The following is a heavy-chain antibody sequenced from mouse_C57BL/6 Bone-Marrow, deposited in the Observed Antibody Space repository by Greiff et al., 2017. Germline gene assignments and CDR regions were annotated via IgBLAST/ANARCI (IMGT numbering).Heavy chain of an antibody. V-gene: IGHV1-42*01. CDR1: GYSFTGYY. Sequence: EVQLVESGPELVKPGASVKISCKASGYSFTGYYMNWVKQSPEKSLEWIGEISPSTGGTTYNQKFKAKATLTVDKSSSTAYMQLKSLTSEDSAVYYCVRRGSPYWYFDVWGTGTTVTVSS. CDR3: VRRGSPYWYFDV. J-gene: IGHJ1*03. CDR2: ISPSTGGT.